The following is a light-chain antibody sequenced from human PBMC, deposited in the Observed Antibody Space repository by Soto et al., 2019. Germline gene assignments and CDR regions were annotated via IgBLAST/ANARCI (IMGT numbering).Light chain of an antibody. J-gene: IGKJ2*01. CDR2: YAS. V-gene: IGKV3-11*01. Sequence: EIVLTQSPATLSLSPGERATLSCRASQSVSSYLAWYQQKPGQAPRLLLYYASNRATGIPARFSGSGCGTDFTLTISSLEPEDFAVYYCQHRSNWPPYTFGQGTKLEIK. CDR3: QHRSNWPPYT. CDR1: QSVSSY.